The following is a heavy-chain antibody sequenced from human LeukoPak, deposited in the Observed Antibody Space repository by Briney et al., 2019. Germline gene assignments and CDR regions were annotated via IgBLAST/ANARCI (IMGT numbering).Heavy chain of an antibody. D-gene: IGHD1-26*01. CDR3: ASLVGATPDY. CDR2: INPNSGGT. Sequence: GASVKVSCKTSGYTFASYGISWVRQAPGQGLEWMGWINPNSGGTNYAQKFQGRVTMTRDTSISTAYMELSRLRSDDTAVYYCASLVGATPDYWGQGTLVTVSS. CDR1: GYTFASYG. J-gene: IGHJ4*02. V-gene: IGHV1-2*02.